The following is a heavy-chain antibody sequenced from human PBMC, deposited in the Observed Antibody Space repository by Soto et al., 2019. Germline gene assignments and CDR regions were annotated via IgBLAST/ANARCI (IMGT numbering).Heavy chain of an antibody. CDR3: AREGVSSRWYNYYGMDV. CDR2: IYYSGST. V-gene: IGHV4-59*01. D-gene: IGHD6-13*01. Sequence: SETLSLTCTVSGGSISSYYWSWIRQPPGKGLKWIGYIYYSGSTNYNPSLKSRVTISVDTSKNQFSLKLSSVTAADTAVYYCAREGVSSRWYNYYGMDVWGQGTTVTVSS. CDR1: GGSISSYY. J-gene: IGHJ6*02.